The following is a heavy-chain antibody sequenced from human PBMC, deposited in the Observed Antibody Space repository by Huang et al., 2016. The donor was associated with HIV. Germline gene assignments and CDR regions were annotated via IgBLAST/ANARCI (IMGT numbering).Heavy chain of an antibody. Sequence: QVQMQESGPGLVRPSETLSLTCSVSGASLGTHYWSWIRQSPGRGLEWIESIYYTGSSNYSPSLGSRVTISLDRARNQVTLKLKSLIAADTATYFCARDAHCGGNCYLAFDSWGQGTLVTVSS. J-gene: IGHJ4*02. V-gene: IGHV4-59*11. CDR2: IYYTGSS. D-gene: IGHD2-21*01. CDR3: ARDAHCGGNCYLAFDS. CDR1: GASLGTHY.